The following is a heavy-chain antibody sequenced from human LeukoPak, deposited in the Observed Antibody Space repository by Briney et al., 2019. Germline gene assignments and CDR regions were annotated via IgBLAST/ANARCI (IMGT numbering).Heavy chain of an antibody. CDR3: VRVGGGFGGSHFDY. Sequence: SGTLSLTCAVSGGSISSDTWWSWVRQPPGRGLEWIGEVYHRGSPNYNPSLKSRVTISVDKSKNQFSLKLTSVTAADTAVYYCVRVGGGFGGSHFDYWGQGTLVTVSS. V-gene: IGHV4-4*02. CDR1: GGSISSDTW. D-gene: IGHD5-12*01. CDR2: VYHRGSP. J-gene: IGHJ4*02.